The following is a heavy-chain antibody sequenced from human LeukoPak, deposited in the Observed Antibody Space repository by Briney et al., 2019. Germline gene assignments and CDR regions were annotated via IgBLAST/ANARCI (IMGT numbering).Heavy chain of an antibody. CDR1: GGSISSSNYY. D-gene: IGHD6-19*01. J-gene: IGHJ4*02. CDR2: IYYSGST. Sequence: SETLSLTCTVSGGSISSSNYYWGWMRQPPGKGLEWIGDIYYSGSTYYKPSLKPRVTIPVDTSKNQFSLKLTSVTAADTAVYYFARHASVDGNWPRPLDYWGQGSLVTVSS. CDR3: ARHASVDGNWPRPLDY. V-gene: IGHV4-39*01.